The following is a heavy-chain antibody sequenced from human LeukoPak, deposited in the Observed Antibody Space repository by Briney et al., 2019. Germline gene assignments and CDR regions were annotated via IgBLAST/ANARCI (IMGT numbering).Heavy chain of an antibody. V-gene: IGHV4-61*02. CDR1: GGSISSGSYY. D-gene: IGHD2-15*01. CDR2: IYTSGST. J-gene: IGHJ4*02. Sequence: SQTLSLTCTVSGGSISSGSYYWSWIRQPAGKGLEWIGRIYTSGSTNYNPSLKSRVTISVDTSKNQFSLKLSSVTAADTAVYYCARDRCSGGSCYQGGFGYWGQGTLVTVSS. CDR3: ARDRCSGGSCYQGGFGY.